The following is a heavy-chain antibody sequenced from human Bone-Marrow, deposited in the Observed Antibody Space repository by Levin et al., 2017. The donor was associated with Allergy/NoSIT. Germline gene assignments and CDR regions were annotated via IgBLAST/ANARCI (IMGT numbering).Heavy chain of an antibody. V-gene: IGHV5-51*01. CDR3: ARHRRDIVASNDPFDI. Sequence: PGGSLRLSCKGSGYSFSNHWIGWVRQKPGKGLEWMGIIYPGDSDTRYSPSFQGQVTIAADKSTNTAYLQWSSLKVSDTAMYFCARHRRDIVASNDPFDIWGQGAMVTVSS. J-gene: IGHJ3*02. CDR2: IYPGDSDT. CDR1: GYSFSNHW. D-gene: IGHD5-12*01.